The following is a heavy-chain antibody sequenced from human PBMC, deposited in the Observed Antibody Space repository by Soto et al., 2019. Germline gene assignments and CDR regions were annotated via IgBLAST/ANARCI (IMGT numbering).Heavy chain of an antibody. J-gene: IGHJ3*01. CDR2: IYYSGST. CDR3: ARWGLRFSDHASDL. Sequence: PSETLSLTCTVSGGSISSYYWSWIRQPPGKGLEWIGYIYYSGSTNYNPSLKSRVTISVDTSKNQFSLKLSSVTAADTAVYYCARWGLRFSDHASDLWGQGTMVTVSS. CDR1: GGSISSYY. D-gene: IGHD3-3*01. V-gene: IGHV4-59*01.